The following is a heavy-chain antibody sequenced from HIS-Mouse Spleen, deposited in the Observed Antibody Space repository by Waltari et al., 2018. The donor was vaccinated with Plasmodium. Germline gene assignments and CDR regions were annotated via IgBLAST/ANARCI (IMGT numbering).Heavy chain of an antibody. CDR3: ARAPIRDAFDI. CDR2: SNHSGST. J-gene: IGHJ3*02. V-gene: IGHV4-34*01. Sequence: QVQLQQWGAGLLKPSETLSLTCAVYGGSFSGYYWSWIRQPPGKGLEWIGESNHSGSTNYNPSLKSRVTISVDTSKNQFSLKLSSVTAADTAVYYCARAPIRDAFDIWGQGTMVTVSS. CDR1: GGSFSGYY. D-gene: IGHD3-9*01.